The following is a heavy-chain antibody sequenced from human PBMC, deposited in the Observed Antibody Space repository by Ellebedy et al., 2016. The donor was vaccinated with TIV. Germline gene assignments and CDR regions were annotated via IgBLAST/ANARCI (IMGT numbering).Heavy chain of an antibody. CDR2: ICWNSGSM. Sequence: PGGSLRLSCAASGFAFADFAMHRVRPAPGLGLAWVSGICWNSGSMHYTDSVKGRFTISRDNAKNSLYLQMHSLRAEDTAFYYCVKGSIAVTGTCFDSWGQGTLVTVSS. J-gene: IGHJ4*02. D-gene: IGHD6-13*01. V-gene: IGHV3-9*01. CDR1: GFAFADFA. CDR3: VKGSIAVTGTCFDS.